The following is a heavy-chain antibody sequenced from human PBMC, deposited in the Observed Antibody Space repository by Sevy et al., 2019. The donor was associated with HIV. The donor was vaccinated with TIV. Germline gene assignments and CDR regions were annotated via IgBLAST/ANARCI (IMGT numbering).Heavy chain of an antibody. CDR2: IKQDGSDK. V-gene: IGHV3-7*04. CDR1: GFTLSSYW. J-gene: IGHJ4*02. Sequence: GGSLRLSCVASGFTLSSYWMSWVRQVPGQGLEWVADIKQDGSDKNYLDSVKGRFTISRDNAKKSLYPQMNNLRVEDTALYYCVRVRAFLLFGELPRYRFDSWGQGTLLTVSS. CDR3: VRVRAFLLFGELPRYRFDS. D-gene: IGHD3-10*01.